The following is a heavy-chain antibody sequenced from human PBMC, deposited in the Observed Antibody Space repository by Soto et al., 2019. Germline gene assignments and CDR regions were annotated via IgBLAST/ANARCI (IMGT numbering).Heavy chain of an antibody. CDR2: ISNSGSAI. CDR3: ARGSSGWYDL. D-gene: IGHD6-19*01. V-gene: IGHV3-48*02. CDR1: GFSFSSYS. Sequence: EVQLVESGGGLVQPGGSLRLSCAASGFSFSSYSMNWVRQAPGRGLEWVSYISNSGSAIYHADSVKGRFTIFRDNAKNAMYLQMNSLRDEDTAVYYCARGSSGWYDLWGQGTLVTVSS. J-gene: IGHJ4*02.